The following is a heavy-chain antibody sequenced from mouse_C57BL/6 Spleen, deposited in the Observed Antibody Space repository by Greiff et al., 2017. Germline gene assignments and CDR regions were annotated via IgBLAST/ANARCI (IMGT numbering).Heavy chain of an antibody. CDR3: TRHSSLLRLRGFDY. CDR2: IDPEHGGT. J-gene: IGHJ2*01. D-gene: IGHD1-2*01. Sequence: QVQLQQSGAELVRPGASVTLSCKASCYTFTDYAMHWVKPTPVHGLEWIGAIDPEHGGTAYNQKFKGKAILTADKSSSTAYMELSSLTSEDSAAYYFTRHSSLLRLRGFDYWGQGTTLTVAS. CDR1: CYTFTDYA. V-gene: IGHV1-15*01.